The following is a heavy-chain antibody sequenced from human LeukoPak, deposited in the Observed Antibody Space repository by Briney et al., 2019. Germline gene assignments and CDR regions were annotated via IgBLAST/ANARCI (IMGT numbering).Heavy chain of an antibody. CDR1: GGSVSSTTYY. CDR3: ARYVVYGSGKYYFDY. CDR2: INYSGST. D-gene: IGHD3-10*01. V-gene: IGHV4-39*01. J-gene: IGHJ4*02. Sequence: SETLSLTCTVSGGSVSSTTYYWSWIRQHPGKGLEWIASINYSGSTYYNPSLKSRVTISVDTSENQFSLKLSSVTAADTAVYYCARYVVYGSGKYYFDYWGQGTLVTVSS.